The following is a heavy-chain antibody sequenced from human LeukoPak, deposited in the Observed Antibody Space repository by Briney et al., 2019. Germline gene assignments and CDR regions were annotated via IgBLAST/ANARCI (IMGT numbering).Heavy chain of an antibody. D-gene: IGHD3-10*01. Sequence: ASVKVSCKASGYTFTSYYMHWVRQAPGQGLEWMGIINPSGGSTSYAQKFQGRVTMTRDMSTSTVYVELSSLRSEDTAVYYCARDSANYYYGSGSYYNRFDPWGQGTLVTVSS. J-gene: IGHJ5*02. CDR2: INPSGGST. CDR1: GYTFTSYY. CDR3: ARDSANYYYGSGSYYNRFDP. V-gene: IGHV1-46*01.